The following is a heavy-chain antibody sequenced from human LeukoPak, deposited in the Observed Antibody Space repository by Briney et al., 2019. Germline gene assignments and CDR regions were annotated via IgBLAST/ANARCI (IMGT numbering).Heavy chain of an antibody. CDR2: IWYGGSNT. D-gene: IGHD6-13*01. CDR3: AKGGLYSSSWYLVY. Sequence: GGSLRLSCAASGFTFSTYGMHWVRQAPGKGLEWVAVIWYGGSNTYYADSVKGRFTISRDNSKNTLYLQMNSLRAEDTAVYYCAKGGLYSSSWYLVYWGQGTLVTVSS. CDR1: GFTFSTYG. V-gene: IGHV3-30*02. J-gene: IGHJ4*02.